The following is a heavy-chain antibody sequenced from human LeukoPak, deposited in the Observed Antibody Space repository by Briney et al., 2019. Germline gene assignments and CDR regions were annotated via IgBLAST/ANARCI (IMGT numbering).Heavy chain of an antibody. Sequence: GGSLRLSCVASGFTFSSYDMHWVRQATGKGLEWVSAIGTAGNTFYPGSVKGRFTISRENAKNSLYLQMNSLRAGDTAVYYCARAVSGSYVTDWGQGTLVTVSS. CDR3: ARAVSGSYVTD. V-gene: IGHV3-13*01. D-gene: IGHD1-26*01. CDR2: IGTAGNT. CDR1: GFTFSSYD. J-gene: IGHJ4*02.